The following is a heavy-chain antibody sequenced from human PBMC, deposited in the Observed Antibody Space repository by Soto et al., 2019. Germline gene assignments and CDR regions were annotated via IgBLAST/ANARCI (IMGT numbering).Heavy chain of an antibody. CDR2: INPDNGDT. Sequence: GASVKVSCKASGYTFTVHYMHWVRQAPGQGLEWMGWINPDNGDTNYAQKSQGRVTMTRDTSISTAYMELSRLRSDDTAVFYCARERMNGLDVWGQGTMVTVSS. CDR3: ARERMNGLDV. CDR1: GYTFTVHY. J-gene: IGHJ6*02. V-gene: IGHV1-2*02.